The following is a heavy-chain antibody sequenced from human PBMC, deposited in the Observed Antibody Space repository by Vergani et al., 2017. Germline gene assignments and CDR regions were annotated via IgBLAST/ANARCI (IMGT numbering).Heavy chain of an antibody. Sequence: QVQLVESGGGVVQPGRSLRLSCAASGFTFSSYAMHWVRQAPGKGLVWVAVIPFDGSNKYYADSVKGRFAISRDNSKNTLYLQMNSLRAEDTAVYYCAGDRVYGGARGYYYGMDVWGQGTTVTVSS. J-gene: IGHJ6*02. CDR2: IPFDGSNK. V-gene: IGHV3-30*09. CDR1: GFTFSSYA. CDR3: AGDRVYGGARGYYYGMDV. D-gene: IGHD4-23*01.